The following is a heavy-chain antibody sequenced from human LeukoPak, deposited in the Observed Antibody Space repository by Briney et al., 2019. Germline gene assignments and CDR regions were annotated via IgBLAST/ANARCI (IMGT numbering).Heavy chain of an antibody. CDR3: ARLSSHYGDYKVDP. D-gene: IGHD4-17*01. CDR2: INPNSGGT. CDR1: GYTFTGYY. Sequence: ASVKVSCKASGYTFTGYYMHWVRQAPGQGLEWMGWINPNSGGTNYAQKFQGGVTMTRDTSISTAYMELSSLRSEDTAVYYCARLSSHYGDYKVDPWGQGTLVTVSS. J-gene: IGHJ5*02. V-gene: IGHV1-2*02.